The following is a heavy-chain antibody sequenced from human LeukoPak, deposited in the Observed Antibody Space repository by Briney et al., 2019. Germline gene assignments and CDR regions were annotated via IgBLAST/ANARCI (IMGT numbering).Heavy chain of an antibody. Sequence: SETLSLTCTVSGVSISSGGYYWSWIRQPPGKGLEWLGYIYHSGSTYYNPSLKSRVTVSLDTSKNQFSLKLSSVTAADTAVYYCARAPGAALDWGQGTLVTVSS. D-gene: IGHD2-15*01. CDR1: GVSISSGGYY. V-gene: IGHV4-30-2*01. CDR3: ARAPGAALD. CDR2: IYHSGST. J-gene: IGHJ4*02.